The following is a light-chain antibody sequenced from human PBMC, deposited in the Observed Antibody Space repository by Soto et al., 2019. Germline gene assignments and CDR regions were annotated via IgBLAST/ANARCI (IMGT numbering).Light chain of an antibody. CDR3: ASWDDSLNGPV. CDR2: SSD. Sequence: QSVLTQPPSASGTPGQRVTVCCSGSSSNIGSNTVNWYQQYPGTAPKLLIYSSDQRPSGVPDRFSGSKSGTSASLAIRGLQSEDEADYFCASWDDSLNGPVFGGGTKVTVL. CDR1: SSNIGSNT. J-gene: IGLJ2*01. V-gene: IGLV1-44*01.